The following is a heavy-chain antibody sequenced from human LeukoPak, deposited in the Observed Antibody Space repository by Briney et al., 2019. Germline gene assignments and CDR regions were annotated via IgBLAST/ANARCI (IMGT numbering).Heavy chain of an antibody. CDR2: IRYDGSNK. Sequence: GGSLRLSCAASGFTFSSYGMHWVRQAPGKGLEWVAFIRYDGSNKYYADSVKGRFTISRDNSKNTLYLQMNSLRAEDTAVYYCAKVRADSGSYSDYWGQGTLVTVSS. D-gene: IGHD1-26*01. CDR3: AKVRADSGSYSDY. CDR1: GFTFSSYG. J-gene: IGHJ4*02. V-gene: IGHV3-30*02.